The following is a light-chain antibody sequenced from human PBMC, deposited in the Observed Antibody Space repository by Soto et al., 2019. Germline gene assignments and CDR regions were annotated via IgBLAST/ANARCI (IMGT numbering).Light chain of an antibody. CDR2: EVT. CDR1: RSDVGGYNY. CDR3: SSYTSGSTVI. V-gene: IGLV2-14*01. J-gene: IGLJ2*01. Sequence: QSALTQPASVSGSPGQSITISCTGTRSDVGGYNYVSWYQHHPGKVPRLLIYEVTNRPAEVSHRFSGSKSGITASLTISGLQSEDEADYYCSSYTSGSTVIFGGGTKVTVL.